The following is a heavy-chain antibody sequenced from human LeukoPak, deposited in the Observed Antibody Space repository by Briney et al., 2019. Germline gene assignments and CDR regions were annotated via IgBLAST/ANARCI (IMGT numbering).Heavy chain of an antibody. J-gene: IGHJ4*02. Sequence: ASVKVSRKASGYTFTGYYMHWVRQAPGQGLEWMGRINPNSGGTNYAQKFQGRVTMTRDTSISTAYMELSRLRSDDTAVYYCARVLRYFDWLLPDYWGQGTLVTVSS. D-gene: IGHD3-9*01. V-gene: IGHV1-2*06. CDR1: GYTFTGYY. CDR3: ARVLRYFDWLLPDY. CDR2: INPNSGGT.